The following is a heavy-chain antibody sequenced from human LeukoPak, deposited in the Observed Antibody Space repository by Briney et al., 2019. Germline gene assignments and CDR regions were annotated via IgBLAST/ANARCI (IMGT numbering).Heavy chain of an antibody. CDR3: ARDMLAVPSNWFDP. J-gene: IGHJ5*02. CDR1: GYTFTDYY. V-gene: IGHV1-46*01. D-gene: IGHD2-8*01. Sequence: ASVTVSFKASGYTFTDYYMHWVRQAPGQGLEWMGVIDPSGGGTSYAQKFQGRVTMTRDTSTSTVYMDLRSLRSEDTAVYFCARDMLAVPSNWFDPWGQGTLVTVSS. CDR2: IDPSGGGT.